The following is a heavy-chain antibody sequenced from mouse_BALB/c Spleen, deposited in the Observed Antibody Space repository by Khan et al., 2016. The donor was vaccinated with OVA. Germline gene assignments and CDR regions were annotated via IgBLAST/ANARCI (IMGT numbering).Heavy chain of an antibody. CDR2: IYYSGSI. D-gene: IGHD2-1*01. J-gene: IGHJ4*01. CDR3: RRDGNYMDC. V-gene: IGHV3-1*02. CDR1: GYSITSGYS. Sequence: EVQLQESGPDLVKPSQSLSLTCTVTGYSITSGYSWHWIRQFPGNQLEWMGYIYYSGSINYNPSLKSRISLTRDTSKNQSFLQLHSVTTEDTATYYCRRDGNYMDCWGQGTSLTVSS.